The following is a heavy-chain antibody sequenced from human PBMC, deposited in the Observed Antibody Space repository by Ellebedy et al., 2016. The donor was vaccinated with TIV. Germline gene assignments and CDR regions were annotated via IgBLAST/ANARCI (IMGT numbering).Heavy chain of an antibody. CDR3: ARGEMATIYFDY. Sequence: SETLSLTXSVSGYSISTGHYWGWIRQPPGKGLEWIGCLDHSGYTYYNPSLKSRVTLSLDTSKNDLSLKLSSVTAADTAVYYCARGEMATIYFDYWGQGALVNVSS. CDR1: GYSISTGHY. J-gene: IGHJ4*02. V-gene: IGHV4-38-2*02. CDR2: LDHSGYT. D-gene: IGHD5-24*01.